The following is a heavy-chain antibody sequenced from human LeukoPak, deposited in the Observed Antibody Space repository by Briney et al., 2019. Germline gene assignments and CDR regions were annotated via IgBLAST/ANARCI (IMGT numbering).Heavy chain of an antibody. D-gene: IGHD5-12*01. Sequence: GASVKVSCKASGYTFTSYGISWVRQAPGQGLEWMGGIIPIFGTSNYAQKFQGRVTITADKSTSTAYMELSRLRSDDTAVYYCARLWGPYSGYDWEIYYYYYYMDVWGKGTTVTVSS. CDR1: GYTFTSYG. CDR2: IIPIFGTS. J-gene: IGHJ6*03. CDR3: ARLWGPYSGYDWEIYYYYYYMDV. V-gene: IGHV1-69*06.